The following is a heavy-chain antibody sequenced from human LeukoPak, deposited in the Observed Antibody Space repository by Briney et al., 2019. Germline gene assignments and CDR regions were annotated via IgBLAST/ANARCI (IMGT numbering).Heavy chain of an antibody. CDR1: GFTFSIYA. CDR3: AKDRLADYVWGSYRYYFDY. CDR2: ISGSGGST. D-gene: IGHD3-16*02. Sequence: GGSLRLSCAASGFTFSIYAMSWVRQAPGKGLEWVSAISGSGGSTYYADSVKGRFTISRDNSKNTLYLQMNSLRAEDTAVYYCAKDRLADYVWGSYRYYFDYWGQGTLVTVSS. J-gene: IGHJ4*02. V-gene: IGHV3-23*01.